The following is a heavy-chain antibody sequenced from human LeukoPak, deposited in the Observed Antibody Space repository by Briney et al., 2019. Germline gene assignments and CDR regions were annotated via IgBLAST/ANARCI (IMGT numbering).Heavy chain of an antibody. CDR3: TRVRLGAATRYFDY. CDR2: IKNKANSYST. D-gene: IGHD1-26*01. Sequence: PGGSLRLSCAASGFTFSDHYMDWVRLAPGKGLEWVGRIKNKANSYSTEYAASVKGRFTISRGDSKNSLYLQMNSLRSEDTALYYCTRVRLGAATRYFDYWGQGTLVTVSS. V-gene: IGHV3-72*01. J-gene: IGHJ4*02. CDR1: GFTFSDHY.